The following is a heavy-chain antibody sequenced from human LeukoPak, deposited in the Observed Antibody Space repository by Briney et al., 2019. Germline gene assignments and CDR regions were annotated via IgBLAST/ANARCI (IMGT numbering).Heavy chain of an antibody. D-gene: IGHD3-16*01. J-gene: IGHJ4*02. CDR2: INHSGST. V-gene: IGHV4-34*01. Sequence: SETLSLTCAVYGGSFSGYYWSWIRQPPGKGLEWIGEINHSGSTNYNPSLKSRVTISVDMSKNQFSLSLRSVTAADTAVYYCARAPYGDNGYTAEVADYWGQGTLVTVSS. CDR1: GGSFSGYY. CDR3: ARAPYGDNGYTAEVADY.